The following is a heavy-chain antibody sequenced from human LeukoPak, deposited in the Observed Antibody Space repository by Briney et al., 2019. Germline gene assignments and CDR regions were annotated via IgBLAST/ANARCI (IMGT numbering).Heavy chain of an antibody. J-gene: IGHJ4*02. CDR1: GFTVSSNY. D-gene: IGHD6-6*01. Sequence: PGGSLRLSCAASGFTVSSNYMSWVREAPGKGPEWVSIIYSGDNTYYADSVKGRFTISRDNSKNTLYLQMNSLRAEDTAVYYCARGKGSSSPYYFDYWGQGTLVTVSS. V-gene: IGHV3-66*01. CDR2: IYSGDNT. CDR3: ARGKGSSSPYYFDY.